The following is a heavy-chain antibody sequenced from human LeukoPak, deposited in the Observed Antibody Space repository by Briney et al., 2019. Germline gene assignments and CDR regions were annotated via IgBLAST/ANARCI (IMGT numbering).Heavy chain of an antibody. Sequence: SGGSLRLPCVASGFPFSSYWMTWVRQAPGKGLEWVANIKQDGSKKSYVDSVKGRFTISRDNARNSLYLQMNSLRAEDTAVYYCAREAGTGERWYFDLWGRGTLVTVSS. D-gene: IGHD7-27*01. CDR2: IKQDGSKK. CDR3: AREAGTGERWYFDL. V-gene: IGHV3-7*01. J-gene: IGHJ2*01. CDR1: GFPFSSYW.